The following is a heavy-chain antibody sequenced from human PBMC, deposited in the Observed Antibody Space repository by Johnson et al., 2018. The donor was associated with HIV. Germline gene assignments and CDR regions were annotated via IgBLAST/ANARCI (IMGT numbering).Heavy chain of an antibody. V-gene: IGHV3-66*01. CDR3: ARDTAHCSGGRCYSGTFDT. CDR2: IYSGGST. CDR1: GFTVSSNY. D-gene: IGHD2-15*01. J-gene: IGHJ3*02. Sequence: VQLVESGGGLVQPGGSLRLSCAASGFTVSSNYMSWVRQAPGKGLEWVSVIYSGGSTYYADSVKGRFTISRDNSKNTLYLQMNSLRAEDTALYYCARDTAHCSGGRCYSGTFDTWGQGTMVTVSS.